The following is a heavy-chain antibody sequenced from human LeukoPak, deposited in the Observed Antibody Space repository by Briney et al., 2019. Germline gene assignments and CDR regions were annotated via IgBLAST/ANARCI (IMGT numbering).Heavy chain of an antibody. V-gene: IGHV4-30-4*08. J-gene: IGHJ4*02. CDR2: IYYSGST. CDR3: AGLFDILTGYNVDY. Sequence: SETLSLTCTVSGGSISSGDYYWSWIRQPPGTGLEWIGYIYYSGSTYYNPSLKSRVTISVDTSKNQFSLKLSSVTAADTAVYYCAGLFDILTGYNVDYWGQGTLVTVSS. D-gene: IGHD3-9*01. CDR1: GGSISSGDYY.